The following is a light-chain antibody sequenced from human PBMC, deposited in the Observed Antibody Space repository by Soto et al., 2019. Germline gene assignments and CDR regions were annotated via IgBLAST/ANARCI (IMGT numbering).Light chain of an antibody. CDR1: SSDVGGYNY. J-gene: IGLJ7*01. V-gene: IGLV2-14*01. Sequence: QSALTQPASVSGSPGQSITISCTGTSSDVGGYNYVSWYQQHPGKAPKLMIYEVSNRPSGVSNRFSGSKSANTASLTISGFQAEDEADYYCSSYTTSSTWVFGGGTQLTVL. CDR2: EVS. CDR3: SSYTTSSTWV.